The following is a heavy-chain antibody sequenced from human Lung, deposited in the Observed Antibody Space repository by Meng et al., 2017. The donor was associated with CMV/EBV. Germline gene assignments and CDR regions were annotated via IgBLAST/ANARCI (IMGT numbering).Heavy chain of an antibody. Sequence: SXTXSLXCTVSGGPISGYYWSWVRQPPGSGLEWIAYIYYSGSTTYNPSLKSRVTVSLDLSKNQFSLKLNSVTAADTAVYYCARGGSVGYCRDSACWGYLAYWXQGALVTVSS. V-gene: IGHV4-59*12. CDR3: ARGGSVGYCRDSACWGYLAY. D-gene: IGHD2-15*01. CDR2: IYYSGST. CDR1: GGPISGYY. J-gene: IGHJ4*02.